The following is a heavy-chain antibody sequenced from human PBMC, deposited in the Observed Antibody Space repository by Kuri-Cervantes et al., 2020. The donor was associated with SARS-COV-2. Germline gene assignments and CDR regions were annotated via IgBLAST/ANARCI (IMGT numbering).Heavy chain of an antibody. D-gene: IGHD3-3*01. CDR3: AREWPQPYDFWSGYFRGDYYYYGMDV. V-gene: IGHV1-8*01. J-gene: IGHJ6*02. CDR2: MNPNSGNT. CDR1: GYTFTSYD. Sequence: ASVKVSCKASGYTFTSYDINWVRQATGQGLEWMGWMNPNSGNTGYAQKLQGRVTMTTDTSTSTAYMELRSLRSDDTAVYYCAREWPQPYDFWSGYFRGDYYYYGMDVWGQGTTVTVSS.